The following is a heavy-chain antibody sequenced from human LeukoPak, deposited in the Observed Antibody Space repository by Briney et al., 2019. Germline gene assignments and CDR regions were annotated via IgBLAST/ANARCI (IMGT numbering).Heavy chain of an antibody. CDR2: IRYDGSNK. V-gene: IGHV3-30*02. D-gene: IGHD6-13*01. CDR3: SYSSSWYSLFDY. Sequence: PGGSLRLSCAASGFTFSSYGMHWVRQAPGKGLEGVAFIRYDGSNKYYADSVKGRFTISRDNSKNTLYLQMNSLRAEDTAVYYCSYSSSWYSLFDYWGQGTLVTVSS. CDR1: GFTFSSYG. J-gene: IGHJ4*02.